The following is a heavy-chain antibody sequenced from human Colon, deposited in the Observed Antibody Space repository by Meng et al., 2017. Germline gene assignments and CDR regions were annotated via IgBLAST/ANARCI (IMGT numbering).Heavy chain of an antibody. V-gene: IGHV1-18*01. J-gene: IGHJ1*01. CDR1: GFTFASFG. Sequence: QVQLVAAGAGVKKPGASVKVSCKASGFTFASFGFSWVRQAPGQGLEWMGWISGYNGNTNYAQKVQDRVTMTTDTSTTTAYMELRSLRSDDTAVYYCARTPMRRGIEYFQHWGQGTLVTVSS. CDR3: ARTPMRRGIEYFQH. CDR2: ISGYNGNT. D-gene: IGHD2-15*01.